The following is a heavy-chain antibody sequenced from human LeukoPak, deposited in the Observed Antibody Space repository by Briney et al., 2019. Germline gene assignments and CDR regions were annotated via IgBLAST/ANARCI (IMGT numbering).Heavy chain of an antibody. V-gene: IGHV4-34*01. Sequence: PSETLSLTCAVYGGSFSGYYWSWIRQPPGKGLEWIGEINHSGSTNYNPSLKSRVTISVDTSKNQFSLKPSSVTAADTAVYYCAGRRAYYFDYWGQGTLVTVSS. J-gene: IGHJ4*02. CDR1: GGSFSGYY. CDR2: INHSGST. CDR3: AGRRAYYFDY.